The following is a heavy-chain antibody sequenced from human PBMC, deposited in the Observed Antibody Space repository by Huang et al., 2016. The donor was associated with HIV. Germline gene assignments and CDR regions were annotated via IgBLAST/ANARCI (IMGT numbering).Heavy chain of an antibody. J-gene: IGHJ5*02. CDR2: IETSGIT. Sequence: QVQLQESGPGLVKPSQTLSLTCTVSGVSVSSGNYYWSWARQPAGKGLEWIGHIETSGITNYITSLESRVIISIDTSKNQFSLNLTAVTAADTATYYCARYSGYEWGAYNWFDPWGQGTLVTVSS. CDR1: GVSVSSGNYY. CDR3: ARYSGYEWGAYNWFDP. V-gene: IGHV4-61*09. D-gene: IGHD5-12*01.